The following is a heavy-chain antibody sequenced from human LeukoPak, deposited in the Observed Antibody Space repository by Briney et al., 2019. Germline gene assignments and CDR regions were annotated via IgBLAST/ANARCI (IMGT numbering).Heavy chain of an antibody. CDR1: GFTFSSYT. CDR2: IKSKTDGGTT. CDR3: TTDTYCSSTSCYVGY. D-gene: IGHD2-2*01. J-gene: IGHJ4*02. Sequence: GGSLRLSCEASGFTFSSYTLYWVRQAPGKGLEWVGRIKSKTDGGTTDYAAPVKGRLTISRDDSKNTLYLQMNSLKTENTAVYYCTTDTYCSSTSCYVGYWGQGTLVTVSS. V-gene: IGHV3-15*01.